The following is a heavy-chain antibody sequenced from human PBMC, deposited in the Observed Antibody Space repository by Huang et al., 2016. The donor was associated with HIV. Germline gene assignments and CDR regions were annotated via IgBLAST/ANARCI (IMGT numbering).Heavy chain of an antibody. CDR3: ARYGGNYYYYYGMDV. CDR2: SNHSGST. V-gene: IGHV4-34*01. CDR1: GGSFSGYY. Sequence: QVQLQQWGAGLLKPSETLSLTCAVYGGSFSGYYWSWIRQPPGKGLEWIGESNHSGSTNYNPSLKSRVTISIDTSKNQFSLKRSSVTAADTAVYYCARYGGNYYYYYGMDVWGQGTTVTVSS. D-gene: IGHD2-15*01. J-gene: IGHJ6*02.